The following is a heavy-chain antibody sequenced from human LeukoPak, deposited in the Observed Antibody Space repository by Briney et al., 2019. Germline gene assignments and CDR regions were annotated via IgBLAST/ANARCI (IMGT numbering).Heavy chain of an antibody. V-gene: IGHV4-34*01. CDR1: GGSFSGYY. CDR2: INHSGST. J-gene: IGHJ6*02. Sequence: SETPSLTCAVYGGSFSGYYWSWIRQPPGKGLEWIGEINHSGSTNYNPSLKSRVTISVDTSKNQFSLKLSSVTAADTAVYYCARDQEYGGYYGMDVWGQGTTVTVSS. CDR3: ARDQEYGGYYGMDV. D-gene: IGHD4-23*01.